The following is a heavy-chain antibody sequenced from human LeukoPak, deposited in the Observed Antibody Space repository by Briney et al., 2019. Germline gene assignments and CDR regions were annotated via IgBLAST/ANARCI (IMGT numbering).Heavy chain of an antibody. CDR1: GYTFTSYY. D-gene: IGHD6-13*01. V-gene: IGHV1-18*04. CDR2: ISANNGDT. CDR3: AKMPRQQPFSGWFDP. J-gene: IGHJ5*02. Sequence: ASVKVSCKASGYTFTSYYMHWVRQARGQGLQWMGWISANNGDTSYSQKLQGRVTMTTDTSTNTAYMELRSLTSDDTAVYYCAKMPRQQPFSGWFDPWGQGTLVTVSS.